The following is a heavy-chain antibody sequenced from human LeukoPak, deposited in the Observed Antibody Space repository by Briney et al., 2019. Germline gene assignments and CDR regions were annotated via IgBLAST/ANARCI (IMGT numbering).Heavy chain of an antibody. CDR3: ATCAAYVAEGFDY. J-gene: IGHJ4*02. Sequence: SETLSLTCAVSGSSINSNYFWNRIRQSPGKGLEWIASIRHSGGTYYNPSLKSRVSISLDTSKNQFPLSLTSVTAADTAVYYCATCAAYVAEGFDYWGQGSLVTVSS. CDR1: GSSINSNYF. CDR2: IRHSGGT. D-gene: IGHD3-16*01. V-gene: IGHV4-38-2*01.